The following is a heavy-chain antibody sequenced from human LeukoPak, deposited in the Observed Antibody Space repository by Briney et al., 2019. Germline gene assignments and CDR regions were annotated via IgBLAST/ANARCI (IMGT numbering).Heavy chain of an antibody. J-gene: IGHJ4*02. V-gene: IGHV3-49*04. Sequence: GGSLRLSCAASGFTFSSYAMHWVRQAPGKGLEWVGFIRNSAYGGTTEYAASVKGRFTISRDDSKTIAYLQMNSLKTEDTAVYYCTRTSIAEADDYWGQGTLVTVSS. D-gene: IGHD6-13*01. CDR2: IRNSAYGGTT. CDR1: GFTFSSYA. CDR3: TRTSIAEADDY.